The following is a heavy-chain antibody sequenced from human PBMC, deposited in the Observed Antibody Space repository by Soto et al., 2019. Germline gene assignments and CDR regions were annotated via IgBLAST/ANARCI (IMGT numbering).Heavy chain of an antibody. CDR1: GGSVSSGSYY. J-gene: IGHJ4*02. D-gene: IGHD2-21*02. Sequence: SETLSLTCTVSGGSVSSGSYYWSWIRQPPGKGLEWIGYIYYSGSTNYNPSLKSRVTISVDTSKNQFSLKLSSVTAADTAVYYCARDVIVVVTAIPTRYFDYWGQGTLVTVSS. CDR2: IYYSGST. CDR3: ARDVIVVVTAIPTRYFDY. V-gene: IGHV4-61*01.